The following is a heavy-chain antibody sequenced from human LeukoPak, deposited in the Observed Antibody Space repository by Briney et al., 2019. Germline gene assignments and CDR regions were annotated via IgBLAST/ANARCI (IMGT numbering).Heavy chain of an antibody. CDR2: ISPDGSTT. J-gene: IGHJ4*02. CDR1: GITFSSYA. V-gene: IGHV3-74*01. Sequence: GGSLRLSCAASGITFSSYAMSWVRQAPGKGLVWVSRISPDGSTTGHADSVKGRFTTSRDNAKNTLFLQMNSLRAEDTAVYYCTRDFDFSSAIWGQGTLVTVSS. D-gene: IGHD3-3*01. CDR3: TRDFDFSSAI.